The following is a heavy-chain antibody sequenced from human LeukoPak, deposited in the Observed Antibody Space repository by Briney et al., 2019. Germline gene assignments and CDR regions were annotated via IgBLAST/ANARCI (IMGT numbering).Heavy chain of an antibody. V-gene: IGHV3-74*01. CDR1: GFSFSSYW. CDR3: VRIPNSANFPNWFDP. J-gene: IGHJ5*02. D-gene: IGHD4/OR15-4a*01. CDR2: VNNDGSST. Sequence: PGGSLRLSCGASGFSFSSYWMHWVRQAPGKGLMWVSRVNNDGSSTTYADSVEGRFTISRDNARNTLYLQMNSLRAEDTAVYYCVRIPNSANFPNWFDPWGQGTLVTVSS.